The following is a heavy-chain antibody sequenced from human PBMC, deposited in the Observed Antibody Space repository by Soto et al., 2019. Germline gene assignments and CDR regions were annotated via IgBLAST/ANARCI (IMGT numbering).Heavy chain of an antibody. Sequence: SQTLSLTCAISGDSVSSNSAAWNWIRQSPSRGLEWLGRTYYRSKWYNDYAVSVKSRITINPDTSKNQFSLQLNSVTPEDTAVYYCARGMGHCSGRSCAYGMGVRRQLTTVTV. J-gene: IGHJ6*02. CDR2: TYYRSKWYN. CDR1: GDSVSSNSAA. CDR3: ARGMGHCSGRSCAYGMGV. V-gene: IGHV6-1*01. D-gene: IGHD2-15*01.